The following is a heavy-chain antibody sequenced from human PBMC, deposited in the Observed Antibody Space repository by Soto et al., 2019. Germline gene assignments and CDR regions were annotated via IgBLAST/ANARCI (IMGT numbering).Heavy chain of an antibody. D-gene: IGHD4-17*01. CDR2: ISYDGSNK. V-gene: IGHV3-30*18. CDR1: GFTFSSYG. Sequence: GGSLRLSCAASGFTFSSYGMHWVRQAPGKGLEWVAVISYDGSNKYYADSVKGRFTISRDNSKNTLYLQMNSLRAEDTAVYYCAKDRDGVIFDYWGQGTLVTVSS. J-gene: IGHJ4*02. CDR3: AKDRDGVIFDY.